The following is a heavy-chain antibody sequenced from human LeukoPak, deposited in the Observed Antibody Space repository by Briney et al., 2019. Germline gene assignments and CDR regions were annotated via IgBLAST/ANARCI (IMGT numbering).Heavy chain of an antibody. J-gene: IGHJ4*02. CDR1: GGSISSGDYY. CDR2: IYYSGST. CDR3: ARDRYGQRIFDY. V-gene: IGHV4-30-4*01. D-gene: IGHD2-15*01. Sequence: SQTLSLTCTVSGGSISSGDYYRSWMRQPPGKGLEWIGYIYYSGSTYYNSSLKSRVTISVDTSKNQFSLKLSSVTAADTAVYYCARDRYGQRIFDYWGQGTLVTVSS.